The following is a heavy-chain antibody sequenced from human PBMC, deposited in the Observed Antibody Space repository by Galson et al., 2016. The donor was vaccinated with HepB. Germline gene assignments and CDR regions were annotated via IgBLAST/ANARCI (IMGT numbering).Heavy chain of an antibody. CDR2: IKSKTVGGTR. Sequence: SLRLSCAASGFTFSNAWMSWVRQAPGKGLEWVGRIKSKTVGGTRDYAAPVKGRFTISRDDSKNTLYLQMNSLKTEDTAVYYCTTDLSYDILTGYYYPNWFDPWGQGTLVTVSS. CDR3: TTDLSYDILTGYYYPNWFDP. J-gene: IGHJ5*02. CDR1: GFTFSNAW. D-gene: IGHD3-9*01. V-gene: IGHV3-15*01.